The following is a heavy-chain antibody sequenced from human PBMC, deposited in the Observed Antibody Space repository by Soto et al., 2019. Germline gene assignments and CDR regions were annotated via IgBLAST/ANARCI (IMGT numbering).Heavy chain of an antibody. J-gene: IGHJ3*02. Sequence: AVKVSCKASGGTFSTSSINWVRQAPGQGLEWMGGIIPIFGTSDYAQKFQGRITITADESTRTVYMELRSLRSEDTAFYYCARGHDYGGNSDAFDIWG. CDR1: GGTFSTSS. CDR2: IIPIFGTS. V-gene: IGHV1-69*13. CDR3: ARGHDYGGNSDAFDI. D-gene: IGHD4-17*01.